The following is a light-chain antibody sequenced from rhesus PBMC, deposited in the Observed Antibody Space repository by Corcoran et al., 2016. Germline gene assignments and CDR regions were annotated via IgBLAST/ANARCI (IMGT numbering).Light chain of an antibody. V-gene: IGKV1-28*03. CDR2: DAS. Sequence: DIQMTQTPSSLSASVGDTVTITCRASQGISSYLNWFQQKPGKAPKLLIYDASSWESGVPSRFSGSGSGTHFALTISRLQPEDFAAYYCRQHSSYPFTFGPGTKLDIK. CDR3: RQHSSYPFT. J-gene: IGKJ3*01. CDR1: QGISSY.